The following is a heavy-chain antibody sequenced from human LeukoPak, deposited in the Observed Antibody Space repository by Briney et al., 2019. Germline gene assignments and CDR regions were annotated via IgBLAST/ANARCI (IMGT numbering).Heavy chain of an antibody. CDR2: ISAYNGNT. J-gene: IGHJ5*02. Sequence: GASVKVSCKASGGTFSSYAISWVRQAPGQGLEWMGWISAYNGNTNYAQKLQGRVTMTTDTSTSTAYMELRSLRSDDTAVYYCARDTSSSWYRNWFDPWGQGTLVTVSS. CDR1: GGTFSSYA. D-gene: IGHD6-13*01. CDR3: ARDTSSSWYRNWFDP. V-gene: IGHV1-18*01.